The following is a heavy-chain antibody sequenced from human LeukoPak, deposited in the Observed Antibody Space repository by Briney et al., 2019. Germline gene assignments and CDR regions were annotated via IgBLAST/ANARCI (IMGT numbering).Heavy chain of an antibody. CDR1: GFTFSSYS. CDR2: IYYSGST. CDR3: ARGAGNYGSGSPQYVRV. J-gene: IGHJ4*02. V-gene: IGHV4-59*01. D-gene: IGHD3-10*01. Sequence: PGGSLRLSCAASGFTFSSYSMNWVRQAPGKGLEWIGYIYYSGSTNYNPSLKSRVTISVDTSKNQFSLKLSSVTAADTAVYYCARGAGNYGSGSPQYVRVWGQGTLVTVSS.